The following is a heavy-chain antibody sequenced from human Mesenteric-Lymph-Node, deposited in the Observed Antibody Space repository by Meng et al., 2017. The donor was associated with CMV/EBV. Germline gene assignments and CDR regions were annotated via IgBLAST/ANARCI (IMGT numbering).Heavy chain of an antibody. V-gene: IGHV1-3*01. CDR2: INAGNGDT. CDR1: GYTFTTYP. J-gene: IGHJ5*02. D-gene: IGHD3-16*01. Sequence: VQVSCKASGYTFTTYPIHWVRQAPGQRHEWMGWINAGNGDTKYSQKFQDRVTITRDTSASTAYMELSSLTSEDTAVYYCLRGDWFDPWGQGTLVTVSS. CDR3: LRGDWFDP.